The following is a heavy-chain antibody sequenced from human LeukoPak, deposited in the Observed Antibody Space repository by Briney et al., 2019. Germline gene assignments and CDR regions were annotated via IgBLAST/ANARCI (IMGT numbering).Heavy chain of an antibody. CDR2: ISSSGSTI. CDR3: ARGRTARAFDI. V-gene: IGHV3-48*03. CDR1: GFTFSSYE. Sequence: GGSLRLSCAASGFTFSSYEMNWVRQAPGKGLEWVSYISSSGSTIYYADSVKGRFTISRDNAKNSLYLQMNSLRAEDTAVYYCARGRTARAFDIWGQGTVVTVSS. J-gene: IGHJ3*02.